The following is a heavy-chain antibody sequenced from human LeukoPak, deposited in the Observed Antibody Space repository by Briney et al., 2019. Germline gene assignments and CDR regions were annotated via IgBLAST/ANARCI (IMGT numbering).Heavy chain of an antibody. CDR3: ARVAVAGENDAFDI. CDR2: INPNSGGT. J-gene: IGHJ3*02. CDR1: GYTFTGYY. Sequence: GASVKVSCKASGYTFTGYYMHWVRQAPGQGLEWMGWINPNSGGTNYAQKFQGRVTMTRDTSISTAYMELSRLRSDDTAVYYCARVAVAGENDAFDIWGQGTMVTVSS. V-gene: IGHV1-2*02. D-gene: IGHD6-19*01.